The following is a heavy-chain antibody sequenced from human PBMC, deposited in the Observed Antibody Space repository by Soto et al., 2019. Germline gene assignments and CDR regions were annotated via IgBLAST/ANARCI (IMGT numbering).Heavy chain of an antibody. J-gene: IGHJ4*02. CDR3: AREGRYYGSGSYPFDY. V-gene: IGHV1-69*01. Sequence: QVQLVQSGAEVKKPGSSVKVSCKASGGTFSSYAISWVRQAPGQGLEWMGGIIPIFGTANYAQKFQGRVTITADESASTAYMELSSLRSEDTAVYYCAREGRYYGSGSYPFDYWGQGTLVTVSS. D-gene: IGHD3-10*01. CDR1: GGTFSSYA. CDR2: IIPIFGTA.